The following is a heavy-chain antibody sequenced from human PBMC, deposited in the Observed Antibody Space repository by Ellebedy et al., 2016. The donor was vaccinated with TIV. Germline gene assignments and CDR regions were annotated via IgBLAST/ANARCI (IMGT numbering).Heavy chain of an antibody. D-gene: IGHD6-13*01. Sequence: GESLKISCAASGFTFRNYGMHWVRQAPGKGLEWVAVISNDEKNTHYADSVKGRFTISRDNSKNTLFLQMNSLRVEDTAVNYCARLGVIAAAGASDYWGQGTLVIVSS. V-gene: IGHV3-30*03. CDR2: ISNDEKNT. CDR1: GFTFRNYG. CDR3: ARLGVIAAAGASDY. J-gene: IGHJ4*02.